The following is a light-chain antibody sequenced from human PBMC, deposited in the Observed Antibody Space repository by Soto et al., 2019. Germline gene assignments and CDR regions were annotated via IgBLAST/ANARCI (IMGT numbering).Light chain of an antibody. CDR3: QQYGSSGT. CDR1: QSVSNNY. V-gene: IGKV3-20*01. Sequence: EFVLTQSPGTLSLSPGERATLSCRASQSVSNNYLAWYQQKPGQAPSLLIYGASNRATGIPDRFSGSGSGTDFTLTISRLEPEDFAVYYCQQYGSSGTFGQGTKVEIK. CDR2: GAS. J-gene: IGKJ1*01.